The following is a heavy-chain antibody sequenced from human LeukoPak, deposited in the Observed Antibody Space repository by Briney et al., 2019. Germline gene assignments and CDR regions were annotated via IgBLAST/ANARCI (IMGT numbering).Heavy chain of an antibody. Sequence: GGSLRLSCAASGFDMKDYTMHWVRQAPGKGLEWVALLNWEGETTYYSDSVKGRFIIPRDISKDSLYLQMDSLITADTAFYYCTRDSEPRREAAAGLDHWGQGTLVTVSS. CDR3: TRDSEPRREAAAGLDH. D-gene: IGHD6-13*01. J-gene: IGHJ4*02. CDR2: LNWEGETT. CDR1: GFDMKDYT. V-gene: IGHV3-43*01.